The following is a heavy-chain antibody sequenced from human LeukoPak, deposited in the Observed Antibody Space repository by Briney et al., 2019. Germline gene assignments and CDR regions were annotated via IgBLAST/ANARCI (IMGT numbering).Heavy chain of an antibody. Sequence: GGSLRLSCAASGFTFSSYGMNRVRQAPGKGLEWVSSISSSSSYIYYADSVKGRFTISRDNAKNSLYLQMNSLRAEDTAVYYCAREYPGDRYYWGQGTLVTVSS. D-gene: IGHD7-27*01. CDR2: ISSSSSYI. CDR1: GFTFSSYG. CDR3: AREYPGDRYY. J-gene: IGHJ4*02. V-gene: IGHV3-21*01.